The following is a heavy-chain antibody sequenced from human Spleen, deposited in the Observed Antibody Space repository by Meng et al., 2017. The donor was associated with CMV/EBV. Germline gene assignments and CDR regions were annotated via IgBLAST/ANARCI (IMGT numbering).Heavy chain of an antibody. Sequence: LSCGAFGFTFNAYGMHGVRQAPGKGVEWVTFIRYDGSNQYYADSVKGRFTISRDSSKNTLFLQMNSLRAEDTAVYYCAKDSVGVGWAWGQGTLVTVSS. D-gene: IGHD1-26*01. J-gene: IGHJ5*02. CDR3: AKDSVGVGWA. CDR1: GFTFNAYG. CDR2: IRYDGSNQ. V-gene: IGHV3-30*02.